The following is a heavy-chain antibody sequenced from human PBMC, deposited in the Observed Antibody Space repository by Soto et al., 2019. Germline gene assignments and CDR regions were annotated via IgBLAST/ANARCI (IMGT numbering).Heavy chain of an antibody. D-gene: IGHD6-19*01. CDR1: GFTFSSYW. Sequence: GGSLRLSCAASGFTFSSYWMHWVRQAPGKGLVWVSRINSDGSSTSYADSVKGRFTISRGNAKNTLYLQMNSLRAEDTAVYYCARSDSYSSGWSWGQGTLVTVSS. V-gene: IGHV3-74*01. J-gene: IGHJ5*02. CDR2: INSDGSST. CDR3: ARSDSYSSGWS.